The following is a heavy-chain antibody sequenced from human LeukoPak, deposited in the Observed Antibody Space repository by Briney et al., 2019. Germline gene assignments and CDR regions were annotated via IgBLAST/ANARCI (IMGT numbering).Heavy chain of an antibody. Sequence: ASVKVSCKASGYTFTSYDINWVRQATGQGLEWMGWMNPNSGDTGYAQKFQGRVTMTRNTSISTAYVELSSLRSEDTAVYYCARGTLWFGEFPSMDVWGQGTTVTVSS. CDR1: GYTFTSYD. CDR3: ARGTLWFGEFPSMDV. V-gene: IGHV1-8*01. J-gene: IGHJ6*02. D-gene: IGHD3-10*01. CDR2: MNPNSGDT.